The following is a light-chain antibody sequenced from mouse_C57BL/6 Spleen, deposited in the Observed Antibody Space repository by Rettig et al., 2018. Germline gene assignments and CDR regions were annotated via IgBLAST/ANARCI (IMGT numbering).Light chain of an antibody. CDR3: QQRSSYPFT. CDR2: GTS. Sequence: QIILTQFPAIMSASPGETVTITCSASSSVSYMHWFQQKPGTSPKLWIYGTSNLASGVPARFSGSGSGTSYSLTISRMEAEDAATYYCQQRSSYPFTFGSGTKLEIK. J-gene: IGKJ4*01. CDR1: SSVSY. V-gene: IGKV4-57*01.